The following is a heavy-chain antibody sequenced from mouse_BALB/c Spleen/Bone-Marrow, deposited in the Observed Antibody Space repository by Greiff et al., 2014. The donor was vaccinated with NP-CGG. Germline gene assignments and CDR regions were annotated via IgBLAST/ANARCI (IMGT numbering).Heavy chain of an antibody. CDR1: GYTFTNSW. V-gene: IGHV1S130*01. D-gene: IGHD2-14*01. Sequence: QVQLQQSGSVLVRPGASVKLSCKASGYTFTNSWIHWAKQRPGQGLEWIGEIHPNSGNANYNEKFKGKVTLTADISSSTAYVDLSSLTSEDSAVYYCARHHRYAYYFDYWGQGTTLTVFS. CDR3: ARHHRYAYYFDY. J-gene: IGHJ2*01. CDR2: IHPNSGNA.